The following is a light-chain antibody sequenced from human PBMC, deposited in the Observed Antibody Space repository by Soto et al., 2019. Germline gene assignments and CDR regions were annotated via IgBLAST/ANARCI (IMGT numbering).Light chain of an antibody. CDR3: QQRSNRPRFT. CDR2: DVS. J-gene: IGKJ3*01. Sequence: EIVLTQSPATLSLSPVERATLSCMASQSVDNYLAWYQQKPGQAPRLLIYDVSNRATGTPARFSGSGSGTDFTLSISSLEPEDFAVYYCQQRSNRPRFTFGPGTKVDIK. CDR1: QSVDNY. V-gene: IGKV3-11*01.